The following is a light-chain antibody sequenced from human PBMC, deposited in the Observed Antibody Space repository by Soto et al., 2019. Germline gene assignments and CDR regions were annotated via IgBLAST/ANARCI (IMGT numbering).Light chain of an antibody. CDR2: DIN. CDR3: VSYTTSASYV. Sequence: QSALTQPASVYGSPGQSITISCPGTSSDVGNYIFVSWYRQHPGKAPKLMIYDINNRPSGVSNRFSGSKSGNTASLTISGLQAEDEADYYCVSYTTSASYVFGTGTKLAVL. V-gene: IGLV2-14*01. J-gene: IGLJ1*01. CDR1: SSDVGNYIF.